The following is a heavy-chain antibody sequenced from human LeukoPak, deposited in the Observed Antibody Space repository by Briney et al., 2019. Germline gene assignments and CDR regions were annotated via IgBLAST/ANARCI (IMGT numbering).Heavy chain of an antibody. CDR2: IYSGGST. D-gene: IGHD3-3*01. CDR3: ARPGLNDFWSGYSDNGAFDI. J-gene: IGHJ3*02. V-gene: IGHV3-53*01. Sequence: GGSLRLSCAASGFTVSSNYMSWVRQAPGKGLEWVSVIYSGGSTYYADSVKGRFTISRDNSKNTLYLQMNSLRAEDTAVYYCARPGLNDFWSGYSDNGAFDIWGQGTMVTASS. CDR1: GFTVSSNY.